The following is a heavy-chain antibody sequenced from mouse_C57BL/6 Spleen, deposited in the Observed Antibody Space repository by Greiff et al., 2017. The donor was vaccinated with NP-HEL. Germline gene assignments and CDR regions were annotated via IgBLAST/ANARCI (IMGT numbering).Heavy chain of an antibody. CDR2: IRNKANGYTT. J-gene: IGHJ4*01. CDR3: ARYSAHAMDY. Sequence: EVMSVESGGGLVQPGGSLSLSCAASGFTFTDYYMSWVRQPPGKALEWLGFIRNKANGYTTEYSASVKGRFTISRDNSQSILYLQMNALRAEDSATYYCARYSAHAMDYWGQGTSVTVSS. V-gene: IGHV7-3*01. CDR1: GFTFTDYY.